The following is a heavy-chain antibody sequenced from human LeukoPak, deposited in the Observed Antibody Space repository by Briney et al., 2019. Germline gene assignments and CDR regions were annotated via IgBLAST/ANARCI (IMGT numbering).Heavy chain of an antibody. J-gene: IGHJ4*02. CDR3: ARVAEYSSGWYDPFDY. Sequence: GASVKLSCKASGYSFTSYAMNWVRQAPGQGLEWMGWINTNTGNPTYAQGFTGRCVFSLDTSVSTAYLQIGSLKAEDTAVYYCARVAEYSSGWYDPFDYWGQGTLVTVSS. D-gene: IGHD6-19*01. CDR2: INTNTGNP. CDR1: GYSFTSYA. V-gene: IGHV7-4-1*01.